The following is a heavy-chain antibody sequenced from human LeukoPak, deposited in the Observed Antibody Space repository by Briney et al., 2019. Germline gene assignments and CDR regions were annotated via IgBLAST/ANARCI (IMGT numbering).Heavy chain of an antibody. CDR2: IYPSGGST. CDR3: ARESITIFGVVTKTLDY. CDR1: GYTFTSYY. V-gene: IGHV1-46*01. Sequence: AASVKVSCEASGYTFTSYYMHWVRQAPGQGLEWMGIIYPSGGSTSYAQKFQGRVTMTRDMSTSTVYMELSSLRSEDTAVYYCARESITIFGVVTKTLDYWGQGTLVTVSS. D-gene: IGHD3-3*01. J-gene: IGHJ4*02.